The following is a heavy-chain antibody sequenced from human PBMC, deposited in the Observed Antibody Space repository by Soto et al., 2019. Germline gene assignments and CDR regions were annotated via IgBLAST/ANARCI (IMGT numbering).Heavy chain of an antibody. J-gene: IGHJ4*02. CDR3: ASPRYYDSSGYYPD. V-gene: IGHV4-39*01. CDR1: GGSISSSSYY. CDR2: IYYSGST. Sequence: SETLSLTCTVSGGSISSSSYYWGWIRQPPGKGLEWIGSIYYSGSTYYNPSLKSRVTISVDTSKNQFSLKLSSVTAADTAVYYCASPRYYDSSGYYPDWGQGTLVTVS. D-gene: IGHD3-22*01.